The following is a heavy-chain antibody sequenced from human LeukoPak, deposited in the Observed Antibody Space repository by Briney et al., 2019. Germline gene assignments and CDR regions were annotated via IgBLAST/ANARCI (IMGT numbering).Heavy chain of an antibody. CDR1: GYTFTSYY. D-gene: IGHD5-18*01. CDR3: ARDLTDAPGDSYGFVDY. J-gene: IGHJ4*02. CDR2: INPSGGST. V-gene: IGHV1-46*01. Sequence: GASVTVSCKASGYTFTSYYMHWVRQAPGQGLEWMGIINPSGGSTSYAQKFQGRVTMTRDTSTSTVYMELSSLRSEDTAVYYCARDLTDAPGDSYGFVDYWGQGTLVTVSS.